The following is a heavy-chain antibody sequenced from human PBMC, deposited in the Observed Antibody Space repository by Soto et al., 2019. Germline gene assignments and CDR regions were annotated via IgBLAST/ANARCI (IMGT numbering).Heavy chain of an antibody. CDR3: AKTYDSSGANWFDP. CDR2: ISYDGSNK. CDR1: GFTFSSYG. J-gene: IGHJ5*02. V-gene: IGHV3-30*18. Sequence: VHLVESGGGLVQPGKSLRLSCAASGFTFSSYGMHWVRQAPGKGLGWVAVISYDGSNKYYADSVKGRFTISRDNSKNTLYLQMNSPRAEDTAVYYCAKTYDSSGANWFDPWGQGTLVTVSS. D-gene: IGHD3-22*01.